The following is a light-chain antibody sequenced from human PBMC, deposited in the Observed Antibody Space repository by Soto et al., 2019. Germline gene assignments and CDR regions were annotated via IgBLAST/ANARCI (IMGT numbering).Light chain of an antibody. CDR2: GAS. CDR3: HQHGGSPET. J-gene: IGKJ1*01. Sequence: VSTQSSVTLSLSPAGTATLSCRASQSVSSSYLAWYQQKPGQAPRLLIFGASRRATGIPDRFIGSGSGTEFILTISRLEPDDFAIYHCHQHGGSPETFGQGTKVDIK. CDR1: QSVSSSY. V-gene: IGKV3-20*01.